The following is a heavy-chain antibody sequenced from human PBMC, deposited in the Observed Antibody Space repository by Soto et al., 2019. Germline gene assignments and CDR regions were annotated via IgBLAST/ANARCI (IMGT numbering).Heavy chain of an antibody. CDR1: GYTFTSYD. J-gene: IGHJ5*02. Sequence: QVQLVQSGAEVKKPGASVKVSCKASGYTFTSYDINWVRQATGQGLEWMGWMNPNSGNTGYAQKFQGRVTMTRNTSISTAYTELSSLRSEDTAVYYCARVQASIAAAGTGWFDPWGQGTLVTVSS. CDR3: ARVQASIAAAGTGWFDP. D-gene: IGHD6-13*01. CDR2: MNPNSGNT. V-gene: IGHV1-8*01.